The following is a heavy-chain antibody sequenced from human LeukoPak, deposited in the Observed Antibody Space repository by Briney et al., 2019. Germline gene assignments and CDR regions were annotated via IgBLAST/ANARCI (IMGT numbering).Heavy chain of an antibody. D-gene: IGHD2-2*01. Sequence: QPGGSLRLSCAASGFTFSSYAMSWVRQAPGKGLEWVSAISGSGGSTYYADSVKGRFTISRDNSKNTLYLQMNSLRAEDTAVYYCAKDLEVVVPAAMDAFDIWGQGTMVTVSP. CDR3: AKDLEVVVPAAMDAFDI. CDR2: ISGSGGST. V-gene: IGHV3-23*01. CDR1: GFTFSSYA. J-gene: IGHJ3*02.